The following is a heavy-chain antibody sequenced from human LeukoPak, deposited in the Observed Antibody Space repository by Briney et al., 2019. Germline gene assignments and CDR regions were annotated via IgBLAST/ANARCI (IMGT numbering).Heavy chain of an antibody. Sequence: GGSLRLSCAASGFTVSSNYMSWVRQAPGRGLEWVSVIYSGGSTYYADSVKGRFTISRDNSKNTLYLQMNSLRAEDTAVYYCATSVLGYCSSTSCPFDYWGQGTLVTVSS. CDR3: ATSVLGYCSSTSCPFDY. D-gene: IGHD2-2*01. CDR1: GFTVSSNY. V-gene: IGHV3-53*01. J-gene: IGHJ4*02. CDR2: IYSGGST.